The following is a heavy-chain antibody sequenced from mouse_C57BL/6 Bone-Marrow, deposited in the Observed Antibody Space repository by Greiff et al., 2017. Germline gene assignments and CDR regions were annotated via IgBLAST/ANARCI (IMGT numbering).Heavy chain of an antibody. CDR1: GYTFTSYW. CDR2: IYPGSGST. CDR3: AREGDGNAWFAY. D-gene: IGHD2-1*01. Sequence: VQLKQPGAELVKPGASVKMSCKASGYTFTSYWITWVKQRPGQGLEWIGDIYPGSGSTNYNEKFKSKATLTVDTSSSTAYMQLSSLTSEDSAVYYCAREGDGNAWFAYWGQGTLVTVSA. V-gene: IGHV1-55*01. J-gene: IGHJ3*01.